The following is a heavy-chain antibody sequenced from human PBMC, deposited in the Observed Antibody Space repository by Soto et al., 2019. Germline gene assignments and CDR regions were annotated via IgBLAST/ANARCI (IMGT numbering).Heavy chain of an antibody. Sequence: EVQLLESGGGLVQPGGSLRLSCAASGFTFSSYAMSWVRQAPGKGLEWVSDISGRGGSTYYADSVKGRFIISRDNSKNTLFVQMISLRAEDPAVYYCAKGKLERLLLDYWAQGTLVIVS. D-gene: IGHD3-3*01. J-gene: IGHJ4*02. CDR3: AKGKLERLLLDY. CDR1: GFTFSSYA. V-gene: IGHV3-23*01. CDR2: ISGRGGST.